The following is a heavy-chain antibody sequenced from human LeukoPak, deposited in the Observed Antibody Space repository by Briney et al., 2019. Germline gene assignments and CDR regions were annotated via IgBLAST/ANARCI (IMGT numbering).Heavy chain of an antibody. CDR3: AKDSIAVAGTIHNWFDP. V-gene: IGHV3-23*01. CDR1: GFTFSSYA. D-gene: IGHD6-19*01. CDR2: ISGSGGST. Sequence: GGSLRLSCAASGFTFSSYAMSWVRQAPGKGLEWVSAISGSGGSTYYADSVKGRFTISRDNSKNTLYLQMNSLRAEDTAVYYCAKDSIAVAGTIHNWFDPWGQGTLATVSS. J-gene: IGHJ5*02.